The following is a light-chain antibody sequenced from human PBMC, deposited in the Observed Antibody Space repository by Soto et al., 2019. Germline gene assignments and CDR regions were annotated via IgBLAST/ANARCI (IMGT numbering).Light chain of an antibody. CDR3: SSYTSISTYV. Sequence: QSVLTQPASVSGPPGQSITISCTGTSSDVGGYNYVSWYRQHPGRAPKLMIYDVNNRPSGVSNRFSGSKSGNTASLTISGLQTEDDADYYCSSYTSISTYVFGTGTKVTVL. V-gene: IGLV2-14*01. CDR1: SSDVGGYNY. J-gene: IGLJ1*01. CDR2: DVN.